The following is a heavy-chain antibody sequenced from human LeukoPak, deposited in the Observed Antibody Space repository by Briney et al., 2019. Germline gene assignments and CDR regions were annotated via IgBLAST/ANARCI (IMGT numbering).Heavy chain of an antibody. CDR1: GGSITTTNW. J-gene: IGHJ4*02. Sequence: SETLSLTCGVSGGSITTTNWWSWVRQPPGQGLEWIGEIHLSGRTNYNPSLNSRVTLALDTSKNHLSLSLTSVTAADTAVYYCSRENGAFPPFGYWGQGTLVTVPS. CDR2: IHLSGRT. V-gene: IGHV4-4*02. D-gene: IGHD2-8*01. CDR3: SRENGAFPPFGY.